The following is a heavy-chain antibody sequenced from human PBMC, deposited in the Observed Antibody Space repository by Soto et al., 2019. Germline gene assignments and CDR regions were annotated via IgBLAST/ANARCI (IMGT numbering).Heavy chain of an antibody. J-gene: IGHJ4*02. D-gene: IGHD6-13*01. CDR1: GYTFTSCG. CDR2: ISAYNGNT. Sequence: GASVKVSSKASGYTFTSCGITWVRQAPGQGLEWMGWISAYNGNTNYAQKLQGRVTMATDTSTSTAYMELRSLRSDDTAVYYCARDLGQQLVVYWGQGTLVTVSS. V-gene: IGHV1-18*01. CDR3: ARDLGQQLVVY.